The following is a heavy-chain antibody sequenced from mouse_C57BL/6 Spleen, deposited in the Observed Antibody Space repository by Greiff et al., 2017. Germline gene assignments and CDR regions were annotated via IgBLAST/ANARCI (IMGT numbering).Heavy chain of an antibody. D-gene: IGHD1-1*01. V-gene: IGHV1-55*01. Sequence: QVQLQQPGAELVKPGASVKMSCKASGYTFTSYWITWVKQRPGQGLEWIGDIHPGSGSTNYNEKFKSKATVTVDISSSTAYMQLSSLTSEDSAVYYCAREEITTDAMDYWGQGTSVTVSS. J-gene: IGHJ4*01. CDR2: IHPGSGST. CDR1: GYTFTSYW. CDR3: AREEITTDAMDY.